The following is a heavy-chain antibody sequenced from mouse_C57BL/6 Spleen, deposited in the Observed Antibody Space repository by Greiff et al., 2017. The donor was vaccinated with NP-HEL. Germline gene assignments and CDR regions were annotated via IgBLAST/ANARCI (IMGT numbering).Heavy chain of an antibody. Sequence: DVMLVESGGGLVKPGGSLKLSCAASGFTFSSYAMSWVRQTPEKRLEWVATISDGGSYTYYPDNVKGRFTISRDNAKNNLYLQMSHLKSEDTAMYYCARDYYGNPGTWFAYWGQGTLVTVSA. CDR2: ISDGGSYT. D-gene: IGHD2-1*01. J-gene: IGHJ3*01. CDR1: GFTFSSYA. V-gene: IGHV5-4*01. CDR3: ARDYYGNPGTWFAY.